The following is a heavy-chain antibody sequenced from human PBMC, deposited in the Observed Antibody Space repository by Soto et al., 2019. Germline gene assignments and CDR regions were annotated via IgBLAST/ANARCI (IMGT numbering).Heavy chain of an antibody. V-gene: IGHV1-46*01. Sequence: ASVKVSCKASGYTFTSYYMHWVRQAPGQGLEWMGIINPSGGSTSYAQKFQGRVTMTRDTSTSTVYMELRSLRSDDTAVYYCARGIQLWFNYYYGMDVWGQGTTVTVSS. CDR1: GYTFTSYY. CDR2: INPSGGST. CDR3: ARGIQLWFNYYYGMDV. D-gene: IGHD5-18*01. J-gene: IGHJ6*02.